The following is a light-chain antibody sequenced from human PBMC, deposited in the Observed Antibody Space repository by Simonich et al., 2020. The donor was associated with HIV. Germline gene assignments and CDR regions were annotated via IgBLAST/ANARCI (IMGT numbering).Light chain of an antibody. CDR2: DVS. CDR3: SSYTSGSTYVV. CDR1: SSDVGGYNY. Sequence: QSALTQPASVSGSPGQSITISYTGTSSDVGGYNYVSWYQQHPGKAPKLMIYDVSTRLPGVSNRCPGSKSGNTASLTISGLQAEDEADYYCSSYTSGSTYVVFGGGTKLTVL. V-gene: IGLV2-14*03. J-gene: IGLJ2*01.